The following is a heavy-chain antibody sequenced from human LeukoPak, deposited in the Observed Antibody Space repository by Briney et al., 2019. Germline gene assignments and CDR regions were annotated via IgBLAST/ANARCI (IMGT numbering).Heavy chain of an antibody. D-gene: IGHD6-13*01. CDR3: ARQGDIAAADYFDY. CDR1: GFTFSSYC. V-gene: IGHV3-7*01. J-gene: IGHJ4*02. Sequence: PGGSLSLSCAGSGFTFSSYCITWVRQAPGKGLEWVASIKQDGSEKYYVDSVEGRFTISRDNAKNSLFLQMNSLRAEDTAVYYCARQGDIAAADYFDYWGQGTLVTVSS. CDR2: IKQDGSEK.